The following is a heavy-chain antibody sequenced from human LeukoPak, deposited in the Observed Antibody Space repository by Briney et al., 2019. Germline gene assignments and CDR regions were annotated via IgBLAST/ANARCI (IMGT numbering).Heavy chain of an antibody. D-gene: IGHD6-25*01. CDR3: AKAILTRPPTHSSDSYYYYYYGMDV. V-gene: IGHV3-30*18. CDR2: ISYDGSNK. CDR1: GFTFSSYG. J-gene: IGHJ6*02. Sequence: GGSLRLSCAASGFTFSSYGMHWVRQAPGKGLEWVAVISYDGSNKYYADSVKGRFTISRDNSKNTLYLQMNSLRAEDTAVYYCAKAILTRPPTHSSDSYYYYYYGMDVWGQGTTVTVSS.